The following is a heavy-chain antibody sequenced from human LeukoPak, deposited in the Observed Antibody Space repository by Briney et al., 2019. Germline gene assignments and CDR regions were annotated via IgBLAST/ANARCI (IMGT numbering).Heavy chain of an antibody. J-gene: IGHJ5*02. Sequence: PSETLSLTCTVSGYSISSGYYWGWIRQPPGKGLEWIGSIYHSGSTYYNPSLKSRVTISVDTSKNQFSLKLSSVTAADTAVYYCARVGSSSWYPWFDPWGQGTLVTVSS. V-gene: IGHV4-38-2*02. CDR2: IYHSGST. CDR1: GYSISSGYY. CDR3: ARVGSSSWYPWFDP. D-gene: IGHD6-13*01.